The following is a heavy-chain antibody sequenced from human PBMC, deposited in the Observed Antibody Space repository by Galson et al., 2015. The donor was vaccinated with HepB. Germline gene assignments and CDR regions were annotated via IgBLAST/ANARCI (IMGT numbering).Heavy chain of an antibody. CDR3: ARAIVVIPAAADF. CDR2: ISGSSSHI. CDR1: GFTFSDYY. Sequence: SLRLSCAASGFTFSDYYMSWIRQAPGRGLEWVSYISGSSSHILYADSVKGRFTMSRDNAKNSLYLQMSSLRAEDTAVYYCARAIVVIPAAADFWGQGTLATVSS. V-gene: IGHV3-11*06. J-gene: IGHJ4*02. D-gene: IGHD2-2*01.